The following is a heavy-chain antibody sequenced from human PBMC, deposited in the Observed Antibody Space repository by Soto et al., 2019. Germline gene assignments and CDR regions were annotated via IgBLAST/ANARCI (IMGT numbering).Heavy chain of an antibody. V-gene: IGHV4-59*12. CDR3: ARDTKPDTSYSSGWSVGLDV. CDR2: IYYSGST. Sequence: SETLYLTCTVSGGSISSYYWSWIRQPPGKGLEWIGYIYYSGSTNYNPSLKSRVTISVDTSKNQFSLKLSSVTAADTAVYYCARDTKPDTSYSSGWSVGLDVWGQGTTVTVS. CDR1: GGSISSYY. J-gene: IGHJ6*02. D-gene: IGHD6-19*01.